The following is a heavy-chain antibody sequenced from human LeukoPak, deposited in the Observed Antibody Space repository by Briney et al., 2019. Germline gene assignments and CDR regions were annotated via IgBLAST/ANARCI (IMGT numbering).Heavy chain of an antibody. CDR2: INPNSGGT. V-gene: IGHV1-2*02. Sequence: ASVKVSCKASGYTFTGYYMHWVRQAPGQGLEWMGWINPNSGGTNYAQKFQGRVTMTRDTSISTAYMELNRLTSDDTAVYYCAITNYYDSGSLPFDYWGQGTLVTVSS. CDR3: AITNYYDSGSLPFDY. J-gene: IGHJ4*02. D-gene: IGHD3-10*01. CDR1: GYTFTGYY.